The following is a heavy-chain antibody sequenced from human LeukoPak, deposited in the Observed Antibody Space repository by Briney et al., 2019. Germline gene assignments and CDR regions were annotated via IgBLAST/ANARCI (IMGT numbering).Heavy chain of an antibody. CDR3: ARRMVGGVIKSPFDY. CDR2: IYPGDSDT. D-gene: IGHD3-10*01. J-gene: IGHJ4*02. V-gene: IGHV5-51*01. Sequence: RGESLKSSCKGSGYSFTSYWIDWVRQMPGKGLEWMGIIYPGDSDTRYSPSFQGQVTISADKSISTAYLQWSSLKASDTAMYYCARRMVGGVIKSPFDYWGQGTLVTVSS. CDR1: GYSFTSYW.